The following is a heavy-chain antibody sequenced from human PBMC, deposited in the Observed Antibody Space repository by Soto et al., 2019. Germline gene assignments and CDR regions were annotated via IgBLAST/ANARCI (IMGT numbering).Heavy chain of an antibody. CDR3: ARDREVESNRRMDV. Sequence: WGSLRLSCVGSGFMFNKYAMNWVRQAPGKGLEWVSIISDSGESTHYADSVKGRFAISRDNSKSTLFLEMNSLRAEDTAIYFCARDREVESNRRMDVWGQGTTVTVSS. D-gene: IGHD3-3*01. J-gene: IGHJ6*02. V-gene: IGHV3-23*01. CDR2: ISDSGEST. CDR1: GFMFNKYA.